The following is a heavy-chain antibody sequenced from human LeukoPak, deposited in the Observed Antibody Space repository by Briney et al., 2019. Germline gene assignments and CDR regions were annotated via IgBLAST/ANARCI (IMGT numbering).Heavy chain of an antibody. CDR2: IKQDGSEK. CDR1: GFTFSSYW. J-gene: IGHJ6*03. V-gene: IGHV3-7*03. CDR3: ARDAIRTPVYYYYYMDV. D-gene: IGHD1-1*01. Sequence: HPGGSLRLSCAASGFTFSSYWMSWVRQAPGKGLEWVANIKQDGSEKYYVDSVKGRFTISRDNAKNSLYLQMNSLRAEDTAVYYCARDAIRTPVYYYYYMDVWGKGTTVTVSS.